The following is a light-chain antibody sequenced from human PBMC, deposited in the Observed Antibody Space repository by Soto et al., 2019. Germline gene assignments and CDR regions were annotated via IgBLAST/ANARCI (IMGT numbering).Light chain of an antibody. J-gene: IGKJ1*01. CDR2: KTS. CDR3: QHYNNYSCT. CDR1: QSISIW. V-gene: IGKV1-5*03. Sequence: DIHMTQSPSTVSASVGDRVTITCRASQSISIWVAWYQQKPGKAPNLLIYKTSSLESGVPSRFSGSGSGTELTLTITILQPQYFATHYCQHYNNYSCTFGQGTKVEIK.